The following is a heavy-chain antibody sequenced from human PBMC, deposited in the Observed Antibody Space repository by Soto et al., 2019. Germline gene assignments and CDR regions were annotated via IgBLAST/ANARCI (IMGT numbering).Heavy chain of an antibody. J-gene: IGHJ6*02. CDR1: GGSFSGHY. D-gene: IGHD1-26*01. Sequence: SETLSLTCAVYGGSFSGHYWSWIRQPPGKGLEWIGEINHSGSTNYNPSLKSRVTISVDTSKNQFSLKLSSVTAADTAVYYCARGNRVGATFYYYYGMDVWGQGTTVTVSS. CDR3: ARGNRVGATFYYYYGMDV. CDR2: INHSGST. V-gene: IGHV4-34*01.